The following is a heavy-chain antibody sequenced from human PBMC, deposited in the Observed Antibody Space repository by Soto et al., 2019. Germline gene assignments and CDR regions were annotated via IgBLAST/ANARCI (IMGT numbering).Heavy chain of an antibody. CDR2: IGVDGVTT. D-gene: IGHD6-19*01. Sequence: EVQMLESGGDLVQPGGSLRLSCVASGFTFSNFGMSWVRQAPGQGLQWVSIIGVDGVTTYYADSVRGRFTISRDNSKNTLYLQMNSLRAEDTAIYYCVKDRTMAAPHYYFDYWGQGTLVTVSS. CDR3: VKDRTMAAPHYYFDY. CDR1: GFTFSNFG. V-gene: IGHV3-23*01. J-gene: IGHJ4*02.